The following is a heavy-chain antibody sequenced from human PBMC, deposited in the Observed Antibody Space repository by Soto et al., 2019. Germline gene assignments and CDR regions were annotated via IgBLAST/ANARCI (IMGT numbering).Heavy chain of an antibody. CDR2: ISYDGSNK. D-gene: IGHD3-3*01. J-gene: IGHJ6*02. CDR3: ARGPITIFGVVIIRGYYGMDV. CDR1: GFTFSSYA. Sequence: PGVSLRLSCAASGFTFSSYAMHWVRQAPGKGLEWVAVISYDGSNKYYADSVKGRFTISRDNSKNTLYLQMNSLRAEDTAVYYCARGPITIFGVVIIRGYYGMDVWGQGTTVTVSS. V-gene: IGHV3-30-3*01.